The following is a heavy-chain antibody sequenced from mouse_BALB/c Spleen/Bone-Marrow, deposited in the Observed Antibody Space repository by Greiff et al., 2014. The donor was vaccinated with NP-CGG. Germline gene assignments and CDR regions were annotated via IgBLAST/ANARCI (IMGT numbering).Heavy chain of an antibody. CDR2: IHYSGST. V-gene: IGHV3-1*02. J-gene: IGHJ2*01. CDR1: GYSITSGYS. CDR3: ARIYYGSSYDY. D-gene: IGHD1-1*01. Sequence: VQLQQSGPDLVKPSQSLSLTCTVTGYSITSGYSWHWIRQVPGNKLEWMGYIHYSGSTNYNPSLKSRISITRDTSKNQFFLQLNSVTTEDTATYYCARIYYGSSYDYWGQGTTLTVSS.